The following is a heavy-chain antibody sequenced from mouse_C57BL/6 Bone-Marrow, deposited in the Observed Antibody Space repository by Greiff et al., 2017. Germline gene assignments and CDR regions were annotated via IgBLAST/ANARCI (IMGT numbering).Heavy chain of an antibody. V-gene: IGHV1-81*01. CDR1: GYTFTSYG. Sequence: QVHVKQSGAELARPGASVKLSCKASGYTFTSYGISWVKQRTGQGLEWIGEIYPRSGNTYYNEKFKGKATLTADKSSSTAYMELRSLTSEDSAVYFCARPPSYYYGSSLAMDYWGQGTSVTVSS. J-gene: IGHJ4*01. CDR3: ARPPSYYYGSSLAMDY. D-gene: IGHD1-1*01. CDR2: IYPRSGNT.